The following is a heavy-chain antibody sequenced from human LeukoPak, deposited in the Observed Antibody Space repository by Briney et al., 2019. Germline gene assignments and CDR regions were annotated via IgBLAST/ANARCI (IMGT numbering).Heavy chain of an antibody. D-gene: IGHD3-22*01. CDR1: GGSISRSSHY. J-gene: IGHJ4*02. CDR3: ASLYSSGYFFGRVVSDY. V-gene: IGHV4-39*01. CDR2: VYYSGST. Sequence: KASETLSLTCTVSGGSISRSSHYWGWVRQPPGKGLEWIGSVYYSGSTYYNPSLKSRVSISVDTSKNQFSLKLSSVTAADTAVYYCASLYSSGYFFGRVVSDYWGQGTLVTVSS.